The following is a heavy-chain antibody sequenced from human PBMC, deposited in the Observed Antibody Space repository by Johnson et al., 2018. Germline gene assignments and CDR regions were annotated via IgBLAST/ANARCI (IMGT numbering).Heavy chain of an antibody. D-gene: IGHD3-22*01. CDR2: ISYDGSNK. Sequence: QVQLVQSGGGVVQPGRSLRLSCAASGFTFSSYGMHWVRQAPGKGLEWVAVISYDGSNKYYADSVKGRFTISRDNSKNTLYLQMNSLRAEDTAVYYRAKGGGSYYDSSGYYYAMDVWGKGTTVTVSS. V-gene: IGHV3-30*18. CDR1: GFTFSSYG. J-gene: IGHJ6*04. CDR3: AKGGGSYYDSSGYYYAMDV.